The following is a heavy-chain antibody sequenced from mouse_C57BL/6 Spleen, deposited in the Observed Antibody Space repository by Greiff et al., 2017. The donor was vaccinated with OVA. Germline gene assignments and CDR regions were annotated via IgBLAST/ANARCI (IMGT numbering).Heavy chain of an antibody. CDR3: AREGDYYGSSSFAY. J-gene: IGHJ3*01. CDR2: IDPNSGGT. D-gene: IGHD1-1*01. CDR1: GYTFTSYW. Sequence: VQLQQPGAELVKPGASVKLSCKASGYTFTSYWMHWVKQRPGRGLEWIGRIDPNSGGTKYNEKFKGKATLTVDKPSSTAYMQLSSLTSEDSAVYYCAREGDYYGSSSFAYWGQGTLVTVSA. V-gene: IGHV1-72*01.